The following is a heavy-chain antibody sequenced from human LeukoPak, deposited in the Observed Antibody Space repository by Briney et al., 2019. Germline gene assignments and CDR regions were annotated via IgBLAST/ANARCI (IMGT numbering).Heavy chain of an antibody. V-gene: IGHV3-9*01. CDR3: AKDITLRKTGALDY. CDR1: GFTFDDYA. Sequence: PGRSLRLSCAASGFTFDDYAMHWVRQAPGKGLEWVSGISWNSGSIGYADSVKGRFTISRDNAKNSLYLQMNSLRAEDTALYYCAKDITLRKTGALDYWGRGTLVTVSS. J-gene: IGHJ4*02. D-gene: IGHD1-26*01. CDR2: ISWNSGSI.